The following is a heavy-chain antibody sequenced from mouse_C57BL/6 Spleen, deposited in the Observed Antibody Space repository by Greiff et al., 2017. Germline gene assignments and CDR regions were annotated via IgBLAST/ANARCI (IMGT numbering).Heavy chain of an antibody. CDR3: ASTVVEDYWYFDV. CDR2: INPSSGYT. J-gene: IGHJ1*03. V-gene: IGHV1-4*01. Sequence: VQLQQSGAELARPGASVKMSCKASGYTFTSYTMHWVKQRPGQGLEWIGYINPSSGYTKYNQKFKDKATLTADKSSSTAYMQLSSLTSEDSAVXYCASTVVEDYWYFDVWGTGTTVTVSS. D-gene: IGHD1-1*01. CDR1: GYTFTSYT.